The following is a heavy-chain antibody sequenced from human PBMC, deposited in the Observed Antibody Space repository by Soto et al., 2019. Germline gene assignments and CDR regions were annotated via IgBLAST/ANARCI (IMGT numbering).Heavy chain of an antibody. D-gene: IGHD2-21*02. J-gene: IGHJ3*02. CDR2: IYYSGST. CDR1: GVSISSSIYY. Sequence: PSETLSLTCTVSGVSISSSIYYWGWIRQPPGKGLEWIGSIYYSGSTYYNPSLKSRVTISVDTSKNQFSLKLSSVTAADTAVYYCARLEDCGGDCYDAFDIWGQGTMVTVSS. CDR3: ARLEDCGGDCYDAFDI. V-gene: IGHV4-39*01.